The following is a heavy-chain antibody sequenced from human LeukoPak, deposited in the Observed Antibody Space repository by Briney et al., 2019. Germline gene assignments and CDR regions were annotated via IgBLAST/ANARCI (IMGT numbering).Heavy chain of an antibody. J-gene: IGHJ5*02. CDR1: GFTFSDYW. CDR2: INPDGSSA. CDR3: ARFKVTVTSIP. V-gene: IGHV3-74*01. D-gene: IGHD4-11*01. Sequence: PGGPLRLSCAASGFTFSDYWMHWVRQAPGKGLVWVSRINPDGSSASYADSVKGRFTISGDNAKNTLYLQMNSLRAEDTAVYYCARFKVTVTSIPWGQGTLVTVSS.